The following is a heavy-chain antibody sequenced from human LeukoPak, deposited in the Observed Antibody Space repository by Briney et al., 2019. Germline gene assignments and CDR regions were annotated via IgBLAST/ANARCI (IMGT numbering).Heavy chain of an antibody. V-gene: IGHV3-11*04. D-gene: IGHD3-3*02. J-gene: IGHJ4*02. CDR1: GFTFSDYY. Sequence: PGGSLRLSCAASGFTFSDYYMSWIRQAPGKGLEWASYISSRGSTIYYADSVRGRFTISRDNAKNSLYLQMNSLRAEDTAVYYCARLSKLASGDYWGQGTLVTVSS. CDR3: ARLSKLASGDY. CDR2: ISSRGSTI.